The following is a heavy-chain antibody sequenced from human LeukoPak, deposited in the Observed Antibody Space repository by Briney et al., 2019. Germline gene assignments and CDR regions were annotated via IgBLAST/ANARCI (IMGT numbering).Heavy chain of an antibody. CDR1: GFSLSDYW. J-gene: IGHJ6*02. CDR3: ARDVGGSGTYLYYYYALDV. D-gene: IGHD3-10*01. Sequence: QAGGSLRLSCVVSGFSLSDYWMHWVRQVPGKGLVWVSRISPEGSGTTYGDSVKGRFTISRDSAKNTLYLQMNSLRAEDAAVYYCARDVGGSGTYLYYYYALDVWGQGTTVTVSS. V-gene: IGHV3-74*01. CDR2: ISPEGSGT.